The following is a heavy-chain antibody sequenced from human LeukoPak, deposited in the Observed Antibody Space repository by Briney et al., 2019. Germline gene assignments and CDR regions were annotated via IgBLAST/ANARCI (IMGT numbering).Heavy chain of an antibody. CDR1: GFTFSSYG. CDR3: AKQYSSDWNGVAEYIQH. J-gene: IGHJ1*01. Sequence: GGTLRLSCAASGFTFSSYGMSWVRQAPGKGLEWVSGIRSSGGSTYYADSVKGRFTISRDNSKNTLYLQMNSLRSEDTAVYYCAKQYSSDWNGVAEYIQHWGQGTLVTVSS. V-gene: IGHV3-23*01. D-gene: IGHD6-19*01. CDR2: IRSSGGST.